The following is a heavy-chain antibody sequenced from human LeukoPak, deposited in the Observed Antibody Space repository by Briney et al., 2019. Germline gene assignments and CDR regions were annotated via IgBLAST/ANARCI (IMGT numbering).Heavy chain of an antibody. V-gene: IGHV4-39*07. Sequence: PSETLSLTCTVSGGSISSSSYYWGWIRQPPGKGLEWIGSIYYSGSTYYNPSLKSRVTISVDTSKNQFSLKLSSVTAADTAVYYCATYGVVIGIAIFDYWGQGTLVTVSS. CDR1: GGSISSSSYY. CDR2: IYYSGST. CDR3: ATYGVVIGIAIFDY. J-gene: IGHJ4*02. D-gene: IGHD3-3*01.